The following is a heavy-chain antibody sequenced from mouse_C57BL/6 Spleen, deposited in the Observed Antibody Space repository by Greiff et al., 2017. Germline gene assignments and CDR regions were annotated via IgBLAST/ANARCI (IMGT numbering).Heavy chain of an antibody. Sequence: QVQLQQSGAELVKPGASVKLSCKASGYTFTSYWMQWVKQRPGQGLEWIGEIDPSDSYTNYNQKFKGKATLTVDTSSSTAYMQLSSLTSEDSAVYYCARELGREVDYWGQGTTLTVSS. CDR1: GYTFTSYW. D-gene: IGHD4-1*01. V-gene: IGHV1-50*01. CDR3: ARELGREVDY. CDR2: IDPSDSYT. J-gene: IGHJ2*01.